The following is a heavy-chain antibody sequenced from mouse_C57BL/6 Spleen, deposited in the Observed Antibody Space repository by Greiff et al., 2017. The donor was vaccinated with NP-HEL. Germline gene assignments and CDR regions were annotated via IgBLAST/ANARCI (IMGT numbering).Heavy chain of an antibody. D-gene: IGHD1-1*01. Sequence: EVKLQQSGPELVKPGASVKISCKASGYTFTDYYMNWVKQSHGKSLEWIGDINPNNGGTSYNQKFKGKATLTVDKSSSTAYMELRSLTSEDSAVYYCAYYGSSPYCDYWGQGTTLTVSS. J-gene: IGHJ2*01. CDR1: GYTFTDYY. CDR3: AYYGSSPYCDY. CDR2: INPNNGGT. V-gene: IGHV1-26*01.